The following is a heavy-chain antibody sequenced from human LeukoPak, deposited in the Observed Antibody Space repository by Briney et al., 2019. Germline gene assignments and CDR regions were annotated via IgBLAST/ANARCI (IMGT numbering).Heavy chain of an antibody. V-gene: IGHV4-59*01. CDR3: ARAHGSGSYGWFDP. Sequence: SETLSLTCTDSGDSISSYYWSWIRQPPGKGLEWIGYIYYSGSTNYNPSLKSRVTISVDTSKNQFSLKLSSVTAADTAVYYCARAHGSGSYGWFDPWGQGTLVTVSS. CDR2: IYYSGST. J-gene: IGHJ5*02. D-gene: IGHD3-10*01. CDR1: GDSISSYY.